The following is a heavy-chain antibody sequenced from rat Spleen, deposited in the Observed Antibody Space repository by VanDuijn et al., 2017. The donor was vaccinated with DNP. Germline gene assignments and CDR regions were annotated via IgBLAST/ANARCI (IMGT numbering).Heavy chain of an antibody. CDR3: ARDDYGSYGAMNP. Sequence: EVQLVESGGGLVQPGRSLTLSCAASGFTFSDYYMAWVRQAPKKGLEWVAYISYDGGNTYHGDSVKGRFTISRDNAKSTLYLQMNSLRSEDMATYYCARDDYGSYGAMNPWGQGTSVTVSS. V-gene: IGHV5-22*01. CDR1: GFTFSDYY. CDR2: ISYDGGNT. J-gene: IGHJ4*01. D-gene: IGHD1-8*01.